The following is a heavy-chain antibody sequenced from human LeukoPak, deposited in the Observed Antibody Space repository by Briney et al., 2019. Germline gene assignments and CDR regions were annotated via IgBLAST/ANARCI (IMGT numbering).Heavy chain of an antibody. CDR1: GFTVSSNY. Sequence: PGGSLRLSCAASGFTVSSNYMSWVRQAPGKGLEWVSVIYSGGSTYYADSVKGRFTISRDNSKNTLYLQMNSLRAEDTAVYYCARSESSLSYYFDYWGQGTLVTVSS. CDR3: ARSESSLSYYFDY. D-gene: IGHD6-6*01. CDR2: IYSGGST. J-gene: IGHJ4*02. V-gene: IGHV3-53*01.